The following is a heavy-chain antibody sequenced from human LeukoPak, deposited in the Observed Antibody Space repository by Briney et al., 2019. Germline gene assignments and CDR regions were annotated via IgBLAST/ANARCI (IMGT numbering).Heavy chain of an antibody. CDR3: ARGYCSSTSCYSPVY. CDR2: IIPIFGTA. J-gene: IGHJ4*02. Sequence: AASVKVSCKASGGTFSSYAISWVRQAPGQGLEWMGGIIPIFGTANYAQKFQGRVTITADKSTSTAYMELSSLRSKDTAVYYCARGYCSSTSCYSPVYWGQGTLVTVSS. V-gene: IGHV1-69*06. D-gene: IGHD2-2*01. CDR1: GGTFSSYA.